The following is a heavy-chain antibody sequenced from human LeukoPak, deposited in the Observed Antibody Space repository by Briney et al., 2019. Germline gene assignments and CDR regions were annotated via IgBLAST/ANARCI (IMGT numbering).Heavy chain of an antibody. V-gene: IGHV4-59*12. Sequence: SETLSLTCTVSGGSISSYYWSWIRQPPGKGLEWIGYIYYSGNTNYNPSLKSRVTISVDTSKNQFSLKLSSVTAADTAVYYCASISIAAARKAFDIWGQGTMVTVSS. CDR2: IYYSGNT. CDR1: GGSISSYY. J-gene: IGHJ3*02. CDR3: ASISIAAARKAFDI. D-gene: IGHD6-13*01.